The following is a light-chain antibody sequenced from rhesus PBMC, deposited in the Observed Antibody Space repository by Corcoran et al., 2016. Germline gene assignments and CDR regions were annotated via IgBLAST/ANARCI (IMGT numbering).Light chain of an antibody. CDR1: QSVSSN. Sequence: EIVMTQSPATLSLSPGEGATLSCRASQSVSSNLAWYQQKPGQAPRPLIYGASNRATGIPDRFSGSGSGTEFTLTMKNLEPEDFAVYFCQQYSDWYSFGQGTKVEIK. CDR3: QQYSDWYS. J-gene: IGKJ2*01. V-gene: IGKV3-42*03. CDR2: GAS.